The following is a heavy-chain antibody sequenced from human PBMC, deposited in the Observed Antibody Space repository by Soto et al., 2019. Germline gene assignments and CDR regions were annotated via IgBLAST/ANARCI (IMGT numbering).Heavy chain of an antibody. Sequence: GGSLRLSCAASGFIFRDFYMSWIRQVPGKGLEWLSKISSSSNSTDYADSVKGRFTISRDNAKNSLYLQMSSLRAEDTAVYYCARDRGGGSIFGGHYGMDVWGQGTTVTVSS. V-gene: IGHV3-11*06. CDR2: ISSSSNST. CDR3: ARDRGGGSIFGGHYGMDV. J-gene: IGHJ6*02. CDR1: GFIFRDFY. D-gene: IGHD3-3*01.